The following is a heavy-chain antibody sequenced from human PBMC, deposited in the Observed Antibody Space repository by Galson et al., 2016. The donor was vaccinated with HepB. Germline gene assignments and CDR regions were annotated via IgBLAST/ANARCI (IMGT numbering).Heavy chain of an antibody. Sequence: SLRLSCAASGFNIKTYTMNWLRQAPGKGPEWVSSISSGANYIQYADSVKGRFTISRDDANNSVYLQMSSLRPEDAAVYYCARDLRQWLGVKWFDPWGQGTLVTVSA. CDR1: GFNIKTYT. V-gene: IGHV3-21*01. CDR2: ISSGANYI. CDR3: ARDLRQWLGVKWFDP. D-gene: IGHD6-19*01. J-gene: IGHJ5*02.